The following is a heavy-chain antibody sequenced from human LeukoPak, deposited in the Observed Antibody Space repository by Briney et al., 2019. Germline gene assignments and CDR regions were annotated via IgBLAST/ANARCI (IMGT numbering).Heavy chain of an antibody. CDR3: AREYYDFWSGYHYYYMDV. Sequence: SETLSLTCTVSGGSISSRSDYWGWIRQPPGKGLEWIGNIYYSGSTYYSPSLKSRVTISLDTSKIQFSLKLRSVTAADTAVYYCAREYYDFWSGYHYYYMDVWGKGTTVTVSS. D-gene: IGHD3-3*01. CDR1: GGSISSRSDY. J-gene: IGHJ6*03. CDR2: IYYSGST. V-gene: IGHV4-39*07.